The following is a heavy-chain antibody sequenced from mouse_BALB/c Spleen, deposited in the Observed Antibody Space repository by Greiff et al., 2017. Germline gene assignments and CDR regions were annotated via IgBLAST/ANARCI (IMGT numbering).Heavy chain of an antibody. CDR2: ISSGGSYT. Sequence: EVKLEESGGGLVKPGGSLKLSCAASGFTFSSYTMSWVRQTPEKRLEWVATISSGGSYTYYPDSVKGRFTISRDNAKNTLYLQMSSLKSEDTAMYYCTRDNSGSSLDYWGQGTTLTVSS. CDR3: TRDNSGSSLDY. CDR1: GFTFSSYT. V-gene: IGHV5-6-4*01. D-gene: IGHD1-1*01. J-gene: IGHJ2*01.